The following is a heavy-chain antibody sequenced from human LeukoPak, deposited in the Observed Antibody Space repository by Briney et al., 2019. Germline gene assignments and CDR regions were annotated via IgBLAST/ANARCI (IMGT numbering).Heavy chain of an antibody. V-gene: IGHV3-21*01. J-gene: IGHJ4*02. CDR1: GFTVSNTY. Sequence: PGGSLRLSCAASGFTVSNTYMSWVRQAPGKGLEWVSSITSSSSYIYYADSVKGRFTFSRDNAKNSLYLQMNSLRAEDTAVYYCARGGHAYYDSSGYRYYFDYWGQGTLVTVSS. D-gene: IGHD3-22*01. CDR2: ITSSSSYI. CDR3: ARGGHAYYDSSGYRYYFDY.